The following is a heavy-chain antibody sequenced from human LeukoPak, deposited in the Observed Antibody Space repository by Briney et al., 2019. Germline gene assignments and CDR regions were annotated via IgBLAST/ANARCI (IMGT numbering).Heavy chain of an antibody. D-gene: IGHD3-16*01. CDR2: ISGDGTTT. J-gene: IGHJ1*01. CDR3: ARDWGSAEH. CDR1: GFTFSSYW. Sequence: GGSLRLSCAASGFTFSSYWMHWVRQAPGKGLVCVSRISGDGTTTDYADSVKGRFTISRDHAKSTLYLQMNSLRDEDTAVYYCARDWGSAEHWGQGTLVTVSS. V-gene: IGHV3-74*01.